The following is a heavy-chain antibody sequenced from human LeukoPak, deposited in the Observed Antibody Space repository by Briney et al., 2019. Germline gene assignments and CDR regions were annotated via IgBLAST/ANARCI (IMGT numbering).Heavy chain of an antibody. CDR2: IYPGDSET. CDR1: GYSFTTNW. J-gene: IGHJ4*02. D-gene: IGHD5-18*01. CDR3: VRSRGYSYGYSYYFDY. V-gene: IGHV5-51*01. Sequence: GESLKISCKGSGYSFTTNWIGWVRQMPGKGLEWMGIIYPGDSETRYSPSFQGQVTISPDKSISTAYLQWSSLKASDTAMYYCVRSRGYSYGYSYYFDYWGQGTLVTVSS.